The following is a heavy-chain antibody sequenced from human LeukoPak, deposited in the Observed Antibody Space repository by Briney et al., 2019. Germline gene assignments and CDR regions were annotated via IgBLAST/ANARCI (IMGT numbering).Heavy chain of an antibody. CDR2: IYNSGST. J-gene: IGHJ4*02. Sequence: SETLSLTCTVSGGSISSSNHYWGWIRQPPGKGLEWIGYIYNSGSTNYNPSLKSRVTISVDTSKNQFSLKLSSVTAADTAVYYCARGLTGEAGYWGQGTLVTVSS. CDR3: ARGLTGEAGY. CDR1: GGSISSSNHY. V-gene: IGHV4-61*05.